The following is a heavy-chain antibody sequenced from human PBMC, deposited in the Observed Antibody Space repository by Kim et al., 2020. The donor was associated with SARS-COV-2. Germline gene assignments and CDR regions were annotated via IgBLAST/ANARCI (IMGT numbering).Heavy chain of an antibody. Sequence: DKHYADTVKGRFTVSRDNSKNTVSLQMSSLSAEDTAVYYCAKDNGYTADYWGQGTLVTVSS. J-gene: IGHJ4*02. V-gene: IGHV3-30*02. D-gene: IGHD5-12*01. CDR3: AKDNGYTADY. CDR2: DK.